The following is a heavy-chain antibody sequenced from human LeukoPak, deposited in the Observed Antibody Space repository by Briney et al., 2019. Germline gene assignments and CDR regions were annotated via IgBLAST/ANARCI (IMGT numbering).Heavy chain of an antibody. Sequence: ASVKVSCKASGYHFTGYHVHWVRQAPGQGLEWMGRISTDSGDADIAQKFQGRVTMTRDTSISTAYMELSRLTSDDSAVYYCAGLGSAVKGRIDPWGQGTSVTVSS. CDR2: ISTDSGDA. CDR1: GYHFTGYH. D-gene: IGHD1-26*01. J-gene: IGHJ5*02. CDR3: AGLGSAVKGRIDP. V-gene: IGHV1-2*02.